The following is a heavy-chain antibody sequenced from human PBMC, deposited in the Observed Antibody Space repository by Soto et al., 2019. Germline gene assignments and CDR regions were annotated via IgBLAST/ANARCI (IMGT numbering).Heavy chain of an antibody. Sequence: GGSLRLSCAASGFTFSTYAMHWVRQAPGKGLEWVAIIAYDGSNKYYADSVKGRFTISRDNSKNTLYLQVNSLTTEDTAVYYCARGPSTTVTIPVDYWGQGTLVTVSS. CDR2: IAYDGSNK. D-gene: IGHD4-17*01. V-gene: IGHV3-30-3*01. CDR1: GFTFSTYA. CDR3: ARGPSTTVTIPVDY. J-gene: IGHJ4*02.